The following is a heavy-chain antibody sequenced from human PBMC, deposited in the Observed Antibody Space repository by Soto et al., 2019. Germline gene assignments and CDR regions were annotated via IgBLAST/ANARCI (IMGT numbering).Heavy chain of an antibody. V-gene: IGHV1-69*13. Sequence: AVNVCCEASGCTLSCYAISWVRQAPGQGLEWMGGIIPIFGTANYAQKFQGRVTITADEYTSTAYMELSSLRSEDAAVYYCACQYPRSTSRYPPYSHYHGLDVRG. CDR3: ACQYPRSTSRYPPYSHYHGLDV. CDR2: IIPIFGTA. CDR1: GCTLSCYA. D-gene: IGHD2-2*01. J-gene: IGHJ6*01.